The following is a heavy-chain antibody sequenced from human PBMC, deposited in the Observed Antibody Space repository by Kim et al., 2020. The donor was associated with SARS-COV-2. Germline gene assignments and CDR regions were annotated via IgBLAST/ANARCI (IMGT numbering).Heavy chain of an antibody. D-gene: IGHD1-26*01. Sequence: YSPSFQGQGTISADKSISTAYLQWSSLKASDTAMYYCARQPIVGATGFDYWGQGTLVTVSS. J-gene: IGHJ4*02. V-gene: IGHV5-51*01. CDR3: ARQPIVGATGFDY.